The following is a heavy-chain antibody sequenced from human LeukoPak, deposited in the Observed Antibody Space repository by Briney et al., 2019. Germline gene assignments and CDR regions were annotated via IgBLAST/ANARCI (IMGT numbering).Heavy chain of an antibody. Sequence: GGSLRLSCAASGFTFSDDSMNWVRQAPGKELEWVSYIGANSAIYYADSVKGRFTISRDNAKNSLSLQMNSLRDDDTAVYYCAREGYYGAFDIWGQGTMVTVSS. J-gene: IGHJ3*02. CDR3: AREGYYGAFDI. D-gene: IGHD3-10*01. CDR1: GFTFSDDS. V-gene: IGHV3-48*02. CDR2: IGANSAI.